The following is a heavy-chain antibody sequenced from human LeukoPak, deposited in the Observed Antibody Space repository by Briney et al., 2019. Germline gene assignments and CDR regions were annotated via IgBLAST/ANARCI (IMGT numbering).Heavy chain of an antibody. CDR1: GFGFNDYY. D-gene: IGHD4-23*01. CDR3: AREAYGGNAGPYFDC. J-gene: IGHJ4*01. CDR2: ISHSGHTI. Sequence: GGSLRLSCAASGFGFNDYYMSWIRQAPGKGLEWISYISHSGHTIDYVDSVRGRFTLSRDNTRRSLFLHMSVLRDEDTAVYYCAREAYGGNAGPYFDCWGRGTPVIVSS. V-gene: IGHV3-11*01.